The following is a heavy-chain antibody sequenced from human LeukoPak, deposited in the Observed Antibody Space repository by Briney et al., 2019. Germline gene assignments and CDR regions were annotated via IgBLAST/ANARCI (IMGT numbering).Heavy chain of an antibody. CDR2: ISGYNGHA. Sequence: GASVKVSCKPSGYTFSLYGINWVRQAPGEGLEWMGWISGYNGHANYAQKFQGRVTLTTDASTNTAYMELRSLRSDDTAAYYCARAWLRRKYYYYMDVWGKGTTVTVSS. CDR1: GYTFSLYG. CDR3: ARAWLRRKYYYYMDV. J-gene: IGHJ6*03. D-gene: IGHD5-12*01. V-gene: IGHV1-18*01.